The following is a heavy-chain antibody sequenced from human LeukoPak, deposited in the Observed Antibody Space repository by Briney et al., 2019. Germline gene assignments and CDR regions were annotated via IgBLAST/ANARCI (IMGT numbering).Heavy chain of an antibody. CDR3: AKDRGYSHGFEY. D-gene: IGHD5-12*01. V-gene: IGHV3-30*18. J-gene: IGHJ4*02. Sequence: GRSLRLSCAASGFTFSSYGMHWVRQAPGKGLEWVAAISYDGRNKEYVDSVKGRFTISRDNSKNTLYLQMNSLRAEDTAVYYCAKDRGYSHGFEYWGQGTLVTVSS. CDR2: ISYDGRNK. CDR1: GFTFSSYG.